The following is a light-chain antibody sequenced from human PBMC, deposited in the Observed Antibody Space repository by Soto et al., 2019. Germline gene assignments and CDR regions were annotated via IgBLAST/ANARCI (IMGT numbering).Light chain of an antibody. V-gene: IGLV2-14*01. CDR2: DVS. J-gene: IGLJ1*01. CDR3: SSYTTIRTYV. Sequence: QSALTQPASVSASPGQSITVSCSGTSSDVGTYNYVSWYQQHPGKAPKLVIYDVSNRPSGVSTRFSGSKSGNTASLIISGLQAEDEAGYYCSSYTTIRTYVFGTGTKVTVL. CDR1: SSDVGTYNY.